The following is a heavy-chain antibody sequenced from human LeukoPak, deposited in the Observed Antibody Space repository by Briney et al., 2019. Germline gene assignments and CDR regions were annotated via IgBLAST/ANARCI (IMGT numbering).Heavy chain of an antibody. CDR2: ISAYNGNT. Sequence: GASVKVSCKASGYTFTSYGISWVRQAPGQGLEWMGWISAYNGNTNYALKLQGRVTMTTDTSTSTAYMELRSLRSDDTAVYYCARAIWNGPTPSNWARYYYMDVWGEGTTVTVSS. J-gene: IGHJ6*03. CDR1: GYTFTSYG. V-gene: IGHV1-18*01. CDR3: ARAIWNGPTPSNWARYYYMDV. D-gene: IGHD1-1*01.